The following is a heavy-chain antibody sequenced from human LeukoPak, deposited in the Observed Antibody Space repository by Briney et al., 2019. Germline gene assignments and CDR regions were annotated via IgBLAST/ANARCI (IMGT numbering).Heavy chain of an antibody. J-gene: IGHJ4*02. CDR3: ARAGRWGSSSLDC. CDR1: GYTFTSYG. D-gene: IGHD7-27*01. Sequence: ASVKGSCKASGYTFTSYGISWVRQAPGQGLEWMGWISAYNGNTNYAQKLQGRVTMTTDTSTSTVYMELSSLRSEDTAVYYCARAGRWGSSSLDCWGQGTLVTVSS. V-gene: IGHV1-18*01. CDR2: ISAYNGNT.